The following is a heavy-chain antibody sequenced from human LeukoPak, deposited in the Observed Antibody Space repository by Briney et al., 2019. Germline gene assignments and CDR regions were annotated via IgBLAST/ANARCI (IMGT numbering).Heavy chain of an antibody. D-gene: IGHD1-14*01. CDR3: AKDRRTIKGAFDI. CDR1: GFXFSSYG. J-gene: IGHJ3*02. V-gene: IGHV3-30*18. CDR2: ISYDGSNK. Sequence: PGGSLRLSCAASGFXFSSYGMHWVRQAPGKGLEWVAVISYDGSNKYYADSVKGRFTISRDNSKNTLYLQMNSLRAEDTAVYYCAKDRRTIKGAFDIWGQATMVTVSS.